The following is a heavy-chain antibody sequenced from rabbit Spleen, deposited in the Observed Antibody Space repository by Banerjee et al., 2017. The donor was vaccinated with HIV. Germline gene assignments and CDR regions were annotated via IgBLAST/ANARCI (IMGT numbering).Heavy chain of an antibody. CDR2: IYGDRSGST. J-gene: IGHJ4*01. CDR3: ARGSAAMTMVITGFYLNL. Sequence: QEQLVESGGGLVQPEGSLTLTCTASGFSFSSCSYMCWFRQAPGQGLECIACIYGDRSGSTYYANWAKGRFTISRTSSTTVTLEMTRLTAADTATYFCARGSAAMTMVITGFYLNLWGPGTLVTVS. CDR1: GFSFSSCSY. V-gene: IGHV1S45*01. D-gene: IGHD2-1*01.